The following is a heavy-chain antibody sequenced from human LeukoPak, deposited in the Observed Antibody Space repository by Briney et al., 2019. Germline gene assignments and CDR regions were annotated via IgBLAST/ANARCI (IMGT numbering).Heavy chain of an antibody. CDR3: ARDRAGRRSSWVEFDL. D-gene: IGHD3-10*01. Sequence: GGSLRLSCTVSGFTVTSTHMDWDRQAPGKGPEWVALIYDDGGTVYADSVKGRFTISRDNSKNMVYLQMNSLRPEDSAVYYCARDRAGRRSSWVEFDLWGQGTLVTVSS. CDR1: GFTVTSTH. J-gene: IGHJ5*02. V-gene: IGHV3-53*05. CDR2: IYDDGGT.